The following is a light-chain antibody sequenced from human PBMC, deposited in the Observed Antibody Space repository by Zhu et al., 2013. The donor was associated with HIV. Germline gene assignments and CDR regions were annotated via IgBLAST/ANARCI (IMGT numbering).Light chain of an antibody. V-gene: IGLV2-14*01. CDR3: CSYTFNDNWV. CDR2: EVN. Sequence: QSVLTQPASVSGSPGQSITISCTGTRSDVGGYNYVSWYQHHPGKAPKLILYEVNNRPSGVSTRFSASKSGNTASLTISGLQAEDEADYYCCSYTFNDNWVFGEGTKLTVL. J-gene: IGLJ3*02. CDR1: RSDVGGYNY.